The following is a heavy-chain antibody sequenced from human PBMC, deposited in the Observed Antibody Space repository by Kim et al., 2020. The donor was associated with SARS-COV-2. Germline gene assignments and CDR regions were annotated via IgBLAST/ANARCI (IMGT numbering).Heavy chain of an antibody. J-gene: IGHJ4*01. D-gene: IGHD6-13*01. CDR1: GISFSLAW. V-gene: IGHV3-15*01. Sequence: GGSLRLSCAASGISFSLAWMTWIRQAPGKGLEWVGLIKGNGSGETSEYSATGQVTMTSSRDNTSCSLQLKSNSLKVEDTYVYHALNLPHASRWTFDYWG. CDR2: IKGNGSGETS. CDR3: LNLPHASRWTFDY.